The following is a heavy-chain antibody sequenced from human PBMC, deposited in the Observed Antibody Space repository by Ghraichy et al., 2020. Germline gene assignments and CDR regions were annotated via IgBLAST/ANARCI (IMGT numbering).Heavy chain of an antibody. CDR1: GITFSSYW. J-gene: IGHJ4*02. CDR3: ARDAFSLDNTLTDYFPDDY. V-gene: IGHV3-7*01. CDR2: IDQDGSGK. Sequence: GGSLRLSCAASGITFSSYWMCWVRQAPGKGLEWVANIDQDGSGKYYVDSVKGRFTISRDNAKNSLYLQMNSLRAEDTAVYYCARDAFSLDNTLTDYFPDDYGGQGTLGTVSS. D-gene: IGHD3-9*01.